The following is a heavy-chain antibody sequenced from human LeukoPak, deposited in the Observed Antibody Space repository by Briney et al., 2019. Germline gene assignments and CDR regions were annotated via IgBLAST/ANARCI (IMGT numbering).Heavy chain of an antibody. CDR2: IYYLGST. Sequence: PSETLSLTCTVSGGSISSYYWSWIRQPPGKGLEWVGHIYYLGSTNYNPSLKSRVTISIDTSKNYFSLKLNSVIAADTAVYYCARDRPGSYWYFDLWGRGTLVTVSS. V-gene: IGHV4-59*01. J-gene: IGHJ2*01. CDR1: GGSISSYY. CDR3: ARDRPGSYWYFDL. D-gene: IGHD3-10*01.